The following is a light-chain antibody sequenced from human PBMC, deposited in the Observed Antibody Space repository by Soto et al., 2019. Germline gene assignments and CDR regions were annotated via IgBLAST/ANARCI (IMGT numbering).Light chain of an antibody. Sequence: EIVLTQSPGTLSFSPGERATLSCISIQSVSSSYLAWYQQKPGQAPRLLIYGASSRATGIPDRFSGSGSGTDFTLTISRLEPEDFAVYYCQQYGSSPLWTFGQGTKVDI. CDR2: GAS. J-gene: IGKJ1*01. V-gene: IGKV3-20*01. CDR3: QQYGSSPLWT. CDR1: QSVSSSY.